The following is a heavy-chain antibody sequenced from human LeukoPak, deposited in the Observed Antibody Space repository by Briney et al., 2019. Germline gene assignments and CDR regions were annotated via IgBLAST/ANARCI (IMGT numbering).Heavy chain of an antibody. J-gene: IGHJ4*02. D-gene: IGHD2-2*01. CDR1: GGSISGFY. V-gene: IGHV4-4*07. CDR3: ARGPYCTSAGCYFDY. CDR2: IYTSGST. Sequence: SETLSLTCTVSGGSISGFYWSWIRQPAGKGLEWIGRIYTSGSTNYNPSLKSRVTMSVDTSKNQFSLKLSSVTAADTAVYFCARGPYCTSAGCYFDYWGQGTLVTVSS.